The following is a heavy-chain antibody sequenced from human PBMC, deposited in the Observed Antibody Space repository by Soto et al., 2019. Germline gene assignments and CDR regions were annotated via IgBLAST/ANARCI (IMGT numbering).Heavy chain of an antibody. CDR3: ASRGAAVLAASFAY. Sequence: EVQLVESGGDLVQPGESLRLSCAASGFTFSSNYMHWVRQAPGKGLVWVSFINSDGSRTNYADSVKGRFTISRDNAKNPRYLQMTRLRAVGTAVYYCASRGAAVLAASFAYWGQGTLVTVSS. CDR1: GFTFSSNY. CDR2: INSDGSRT. D-gene: IGHD2-2*01. V-gene: IGHV3-74*01. J-gene: IGHJ4*02.